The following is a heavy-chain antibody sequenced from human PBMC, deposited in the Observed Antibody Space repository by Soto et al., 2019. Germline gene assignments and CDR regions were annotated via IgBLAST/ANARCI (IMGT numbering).Heavy chain of an antibody. V-gene: IGHV1-8*01. CDR3: ARVYCSGGSCYSEIDY. CDR2: MNPNSGNT. CDR1: GYTFTSYD. J-gene: IGHJ4*02. D-gene: IGHD2-15*01. Sequence: ASVKVSCKASGYTFTSYDINWVRQATGQGLEWMGWMNPNSGNTGYAQKFQGRVTMTRNTSISTAYMELSSLRSEDTAVYYCARVYCSGGSCYSEIDYWGQGTLVTVSS.